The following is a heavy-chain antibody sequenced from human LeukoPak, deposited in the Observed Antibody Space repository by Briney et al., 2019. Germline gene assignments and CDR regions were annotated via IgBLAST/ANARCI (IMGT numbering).Heavy chain of an antibody. D-gene: IGHD2-2*01. CDR2: ISGSHGST. CDR1: GFSFSNYA. Sequence: GASLRLSCTASGFSFSNYAMSWVRQTPGKGLEWVSTISGSHGSTNYADSVKGRFTISRDNSENTLCLQMNSLRAEDTAIYYCSKGPHSMYSTSWFDYWGQRTLVTVSS. J-gene: IGHJ4*02. CDR3: SKGPHSMYSTSWFDY. V-gene: IGHV3-23*01.